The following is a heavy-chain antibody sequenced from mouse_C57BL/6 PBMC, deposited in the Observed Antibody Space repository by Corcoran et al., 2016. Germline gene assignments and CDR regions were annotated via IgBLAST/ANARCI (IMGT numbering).Heavy chain of an antibody. CDR2: INTYSGVP. CDR1: GYTFTTYG. D-gene: IGHD1-1*01. J-gene: IGHJ1*03. V-gene: IGHV9-3*01. CDR3: ARGGEPYGSSQGYFEV. Sequence: QIQLVQSGPELKKPGETVKISCKASGYTFTTYGMSWVKQAPGKGLKWMGWINTYSGVPTYADDFKGRFAFSLETSASTAYLQINNLKNEDTATYFCARGGEPYGSSQGYFEVWGTGSTVTVSS.